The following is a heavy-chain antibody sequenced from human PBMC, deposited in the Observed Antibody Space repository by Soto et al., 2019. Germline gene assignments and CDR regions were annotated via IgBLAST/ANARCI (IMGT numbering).Heavy chain of an antibody. J-gene: IGHJ2*01. Sequence: ASVKVSCKASGYTFTSYYMHWVRQAPGQGLEWMGIINPSGGSTSYAQKFQGRVTMTRDTSTSTVYMELSSLRPEDTAVYYCARSPPPYSSSWSLGYFDLWGRGTLVTVSS. CDR3: ARSPPPYSSSWSLGYFDL. CDR2: INPSGGST. D-gene: IGHD6-13*01. CDR1: GYTFTSYY. V-gene: IGHV1-46*01.